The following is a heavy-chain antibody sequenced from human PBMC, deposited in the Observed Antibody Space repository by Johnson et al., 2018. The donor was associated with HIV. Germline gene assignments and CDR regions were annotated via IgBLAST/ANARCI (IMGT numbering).Heavy chain of an antibody. Sequence: MQLVESGGGVVQPGRSLRLSCAASGFTFSSYGMHWVRQAPGKGLEWVSAIGPAGDTYYPGSVKGRFTISRENAKNSLYLQMNSLRAGDTAVFYCARVRPKGSFDIWGQGTMVTVSS. V-gene: IGHV3-13*01. D-gene: IGHD1-1*01. CDR1: GFTFSSYG. J-gene: IGHJ3*02. CDR3: ARVRPKGSFDI. CDR2: IGPAGDT.